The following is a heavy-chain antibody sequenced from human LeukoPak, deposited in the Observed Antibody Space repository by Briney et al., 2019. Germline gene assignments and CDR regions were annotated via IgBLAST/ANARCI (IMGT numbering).Heavy chain of an antibody. Sequence: SETLSLTCAVYGGSFSGYYWSWIRQPPGKGLEWIGEINHSGSTNYNPSLKSRVTISVDTSKNQFSLKLNSVTAADTAVYYCARRGACSSTSCSRYMDVWGKGTTVTVSS. CDR1: GGSFSGYY. J-gene: IGHJ6*03. CDR2: INHSGST. CDR3: ARRGACSSTSCSRYMDV. D-gene: IGHD2-2*01. V-gene: IGHV4-34*01.